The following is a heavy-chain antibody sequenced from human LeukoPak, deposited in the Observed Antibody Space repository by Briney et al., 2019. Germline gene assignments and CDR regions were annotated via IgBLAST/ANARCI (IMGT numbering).Heavy chain of an antibody. V-gene: IGHV3-30*02. CDR1: GFPFSSYG. Sequence: GGSLRLSCAASGFPFSSYGMYWVRQTPDKGPQWVAYLRKDATYSNYADSVRGRFTISRDNSKNTLDLQMSSLRVEDTAVYYCASGGPTRWTLDYWGQGTLVTVSS. D-gene: IGHD1-26*01. CDR2: LRKDATYS. J-gene: IGHJ4*02. CDR3: ASGGPTRWTLDY.